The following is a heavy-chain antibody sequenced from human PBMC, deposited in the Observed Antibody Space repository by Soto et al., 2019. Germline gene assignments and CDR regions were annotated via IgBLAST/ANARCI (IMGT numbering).Heavy chain of an antibody. CDR3: ASKRGYSSGWYYYGMDV. D-gene: IGHD6-19*01. Sequence: SETLSLTCAVYGGSFSGYYWRWISPPPGKGLEWIGEINHSGSTNYNPSLKSRVTISVDTSKNQFSLKLSSVTAADTAVYYCASKRGYSSGWYYYGMDVWGQGTTVT. CDR1: GGSFSGYY. V-gene: IGHV4-34*01. CDR2: INHSGST. J-gene: IGHJ6*02.